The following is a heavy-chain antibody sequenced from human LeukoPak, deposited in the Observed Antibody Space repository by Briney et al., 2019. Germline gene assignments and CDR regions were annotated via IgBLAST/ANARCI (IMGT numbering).Heavy chain of an antibody. V-gene: IGHV3-30*04. J-gene: IGHJ4*02. CDR3: AVGAWAAAGTELAY. Sequence: PGGSLRLSCAASGFTFSSYAMHWVRQAPGKGLEWVAVISYGGSNKYYADSVKGRFTISRDNSKNTLYLQMNSLRAEDTAVYYCAVGAWAAAGTELAYWGQGTLVTVSS. D-gene: IGHD6-13*01. CDR1: GFTFSSYA. CDR2: ISYGGSNK.